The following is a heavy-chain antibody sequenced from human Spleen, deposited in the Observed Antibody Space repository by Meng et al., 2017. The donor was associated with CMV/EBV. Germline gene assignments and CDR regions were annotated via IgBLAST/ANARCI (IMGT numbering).Heavy chain of an antibody. Sequence: GGSLRLSCAASGFTFSSYSMNWVRQAPGKGLEWVSYISSSSSTIYYADSVKGRFTISRDNAKNSLYLQMNSLRAEDTAVYYCARDSSPYDFWSGYGMDVWGQGTTVTVSS. D-gene: IGHD3-3*01. V-gene: IGHV3-48*04. CDR1: GFTFSSYS. CDR2: ISSSSSTI. J-gene: IGHJ6*02. CDR3: ARDSSPYDFWSGYGMDV.